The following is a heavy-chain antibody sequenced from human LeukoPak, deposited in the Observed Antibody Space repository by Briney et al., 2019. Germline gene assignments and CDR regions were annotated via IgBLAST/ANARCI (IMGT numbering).Heavy chain of an antibody. Sequence: ASVKVSCKTSGYGFTNYGISWVRQAPGQGLEWMGWISAYNHNAHYAQGLEGRVTMTSETSARTAYMELRSLRSDDTAVYYCARSTLGIEFDYWGQGSLVTVSS. CDR3: ARSTLGIEFDY. V-gene: IGHV1-18*01. CDR2: ISAYNHNA. D-gene: IGHD7-27*01. CDR1: GYGFTNYG. J-gene: IGHJ4*02.